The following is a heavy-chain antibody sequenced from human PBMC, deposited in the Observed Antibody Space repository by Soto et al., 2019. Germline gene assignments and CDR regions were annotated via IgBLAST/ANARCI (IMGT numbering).Heavy chain of an antibody. Sequence: QVQLVQSGAEVKKPGSSVKVSCKASGGTFSTYTFTWVRQAPGQGLEWMGRIIPIIGIINYAQKFRGRVTISADKFTGTAYMELTGLRSDDTAVYYCAGDPDSHYNDSHASSYPWGQGTLVTVSS. D-gene: IGHD4-4*01. CDR1: GGTFSTYT. V-gene: IGHV1-69*08. CDR2: IIPIIGII. CDR3: AGDPDSHYNDSHASSYP. J-gene: IGHJ5*02.